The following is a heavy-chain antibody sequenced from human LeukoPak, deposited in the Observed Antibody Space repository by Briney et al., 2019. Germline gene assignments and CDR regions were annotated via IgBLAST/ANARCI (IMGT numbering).Heavy chain of an antibody. D-gene: IGHD5-24*01. CDR3: AKDDNWLQFQS. J-gene: IGHJ4*02. CDR2: ISGDGGTT. Sequence: QPGGSLRLSCAASGFTFSTHGMNWVPQAPGKGLEGVSGISGDGGTTYYADSVKGRFTISRDNSKSTLYLQINSLRAEDTAIYYCAKDDNWLQFQSWGQGTLVTVSS. V-gene: IGHV3-23*01. CDR1: GFTFSTHG.